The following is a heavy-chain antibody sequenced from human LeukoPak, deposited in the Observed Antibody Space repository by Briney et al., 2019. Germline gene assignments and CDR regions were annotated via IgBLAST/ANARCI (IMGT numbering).Heavy chain of an antibody. CDR3: AKDESIAVAGTTFDY. J-gene: IGHJ4*02. Sequence: GGSLRLSCAASGFTFSSYAMSWVRQAPGKGLEWVSAISGSGGSTYYADSVKGRFTISRDNSKNTLYLQMNSLRAEVTAVYYCAKDESIAVAGTTFDYWGQGTLVTVSS. V-gene: IGHV3-23*01. CDR2: ISGSGGST. CDR1: GFTFSSYA. D-gene: IGHD6-19*01.